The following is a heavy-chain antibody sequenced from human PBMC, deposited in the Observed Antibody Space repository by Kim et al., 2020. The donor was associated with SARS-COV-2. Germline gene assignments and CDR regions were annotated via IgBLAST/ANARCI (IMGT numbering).Heavy chain of an antibody. CDR1: GGSISSSSYY. V-gene: IGHV4-39*01. J-gene: IGHJ4*02. CDR3: ARHYDILTGSPPFDY. D-gene: IGHD3-9*01. Sequence: SETLSLTCTVSGGSISSSSYYWGWIRQPPGKGLEWIGSIYYSGSTYYNPSLKSRVTIFVDTSKNQFSLKLSSVTAADTAVYYCARHYDILTGSPPFDYWGQGTLVTVSS. CDR2: IYYSGST.